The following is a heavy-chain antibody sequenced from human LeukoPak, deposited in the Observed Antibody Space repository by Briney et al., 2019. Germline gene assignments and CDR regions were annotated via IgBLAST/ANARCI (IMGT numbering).Heavy chain of an antibody. CDR2: IKEDGREK. Sequence: TGGSLRLSCAASGFTFDGYWMAWVRQAPGKGPEWVTNIKEDGREKYYLDPVKGRFNISRDNAKNSLYLQMNGLRAEDTAVYYCAKGEENSGSTLCAFDIWGQGTMVTVSS. V-gene: IGHV3-7*03. CDR3: AKGEENSGSTLCAFDI. CDR1: GFTFDGYW. J-gene: IGHJ3*02. D-gene: IGHD1-26*01.